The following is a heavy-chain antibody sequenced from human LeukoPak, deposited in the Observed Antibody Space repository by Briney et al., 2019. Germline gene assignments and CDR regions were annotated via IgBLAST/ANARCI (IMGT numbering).Heavy chain of an antibody. CDR3: AKRIEYSSSSAYFDF. CDR1: GFTFSSYA. J-gene: IGHJ4*02. CDR2: ISDGAGST. D-gene: IGHD6-6*01. Sequence: GGSLRLSCAASGFTFSSYAMSWVRQAPGQGLDGVSAISDGAGSTYYADSVKGRFTISRDNSKNTLYLQMNSLRADDTAVYYCAKRIEYSSSSAYFDFWGQGTLVTVSS. V-gene: IGHV3-23*01.